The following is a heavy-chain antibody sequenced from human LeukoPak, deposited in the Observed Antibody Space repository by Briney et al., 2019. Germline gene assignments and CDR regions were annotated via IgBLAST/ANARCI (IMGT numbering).Heavy chain of an antibody. CDR3: ARHLAVAVAVPGYFDY. J-gene: IGHJ4*02. D-gene: IGHD6-19*01. CDR1: GDSISLYY. CDR2: IYYTGST. V-gene: IGHV4-59*08. Sequence: SETLSLTCTVSGDSISLYYWSWIRQPPGKGLEWIGYIYYTGSTKSNPSLKSRVTISVDTSKNQFSLKLSSVTAADTAVYYCARHLAVAVAVPGYFDYWGQGTLVTVSS.